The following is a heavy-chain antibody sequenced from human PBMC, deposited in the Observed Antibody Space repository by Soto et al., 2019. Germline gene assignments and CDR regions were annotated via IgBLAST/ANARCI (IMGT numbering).Heavy chain of an antibody. V-gene: IGHV3-23*01. CDR1: GVTFSSYA. CDR2: ISGSGGST. CDR3: AKGRLEAYCGGDCYSDDAFDI. J-gene: IGHJ3*02. Sequence: EVQLLESGGGLVQPGGSLRLSCAASGVTFSSYAMSWVRQAPGKGLEWVSAISGSGGSTYYAYSVKGRFTISRDNSKNTLYLQMNSLRAEDTSVYYCAKGRLEAYCGGDCYSDDAFDICGQGTMVTVSS. D-gene: IGHD2-21*02.